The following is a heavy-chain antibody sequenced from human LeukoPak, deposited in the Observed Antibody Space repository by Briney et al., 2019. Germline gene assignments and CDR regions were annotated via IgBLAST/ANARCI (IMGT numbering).Heavy chain of an antibody. D-gene: IGHD6-19*01. CDR1: GGSFSGYY. CDR2: INHSGST. V-gene: IGHV4-34*01. J-gene: IGHJ4*02. CDR3: ARDPQGSSGWYIGDY. Sequence: SETLSLTCAVYGGSFSGYYWSWIRQPPGKGLEWIGEINHSGSTNYNPSLKSRVTISVDTSKNQFSLKLSSVTAADTAVYYCARDPQGSSGWYIGDYWGQGTLVTVSS.